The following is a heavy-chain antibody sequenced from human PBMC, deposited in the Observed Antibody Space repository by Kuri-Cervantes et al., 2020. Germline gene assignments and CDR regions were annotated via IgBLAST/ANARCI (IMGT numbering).Heavy chain of an antibody. CDR1: GFTFSSDA. V-gene: IGHV3-23*05. J-gene: IGHJ4*02. CDR2: NGGSGIST. D-gene: IGHD6-19*01. CDR3: AKTRGVAVAGPFDF. Sequence: GGSLRLSCAASGFTFSSDAMGWVRQAPGKGLEWVSGNGGSGISTQYADPVKGRFAISRDNSKNTLYLQMNSLRAEDTAVYFCAKTRGVAVAGPFDFWGQGILVTVSS.